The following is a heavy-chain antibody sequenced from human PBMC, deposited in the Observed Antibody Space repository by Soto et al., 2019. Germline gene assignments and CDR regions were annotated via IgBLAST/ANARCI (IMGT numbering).Heavy chain of an antibody. CDR1: GFSVSGVY. V-gene: IGHV3-66*01. D-gene: IGHD3-16*01. CDR3: ARVDTLYAEVDH. Sequence: EVQLVESGGDLVQPGGSLRLSCAVSGFSVSGVYMTWFRQVPGKGLEWISLLYTDNTAYYADSVKGRFTISKDSSKDTLFLQMNGLRAEDTAVYYCARVDTLYAEVDHWGQGTLVTVSS. CDR2: LYTDNTA. J-gene: IGHJ4*02.